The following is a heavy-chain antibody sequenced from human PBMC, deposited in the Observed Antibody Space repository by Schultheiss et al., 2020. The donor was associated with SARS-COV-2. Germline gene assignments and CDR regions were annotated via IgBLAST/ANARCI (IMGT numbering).Heavy chain of an antibody. V-gene: IGHV4-4*07. Sequence: GSLRLSCTVSGGSITTYYWSWIRQSAEKGLEWIGRIYTSGSTYYNPSLKSRVTISVDTSKNQFSLKLSSVTAADTAVYYCARDNAFYGVDVWGQGTTVTVAS. CDR3: ARDNAFYGVDV. CDR2: IYTSGST. J-gene: IGHJ6*02. CDR1: GGSITTYY.